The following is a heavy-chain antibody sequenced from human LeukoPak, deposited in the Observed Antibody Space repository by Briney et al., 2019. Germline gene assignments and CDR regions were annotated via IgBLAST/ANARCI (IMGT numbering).Heavy chain of an antibody. CDR1: GGSVSSSSYY. CDR2: IYYSGST. J-gene: IGHJ6*03. V-gene: IGHV4-39*01. Sequence: SETLSLTCTVSGGSVSSSSYYWGWIRQPPGKGLEWIGSIYYSGSTYSNPSLQSRVTISVDTSKNQFSLKLNSVTAADTAVYYCASFYCSGGSCYQYYSYYYMDVWGKGTTVTISS. D-gene: IGHD2-15*01. CDR3: ASFYCSGGSCYQYYSYYYMDV.